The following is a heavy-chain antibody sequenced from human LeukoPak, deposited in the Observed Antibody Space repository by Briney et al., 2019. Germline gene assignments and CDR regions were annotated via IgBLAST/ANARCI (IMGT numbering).Heavy chain of an antibody. CDR2: ISGSGGST. V-gene: IGHV3-23*01. CDR1: GFTFSSYA. D-gene: IGHD2-2*01. Sequence: GGSLRLSCAASGFTFSSYAMSWVRQAPGKGLEWVSAISGSGGSTYYADSVKGWFTISRDNSKNTLYLQMNSLRAEDTAVYYCAKDPQYQLLTGFDYWGQGTLVTVSS. CDR3: AKDPQYQLLTGFDY. J-gene: IGHJ4*02.